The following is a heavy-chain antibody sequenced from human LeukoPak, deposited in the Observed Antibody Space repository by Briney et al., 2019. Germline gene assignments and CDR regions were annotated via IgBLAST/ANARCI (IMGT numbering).Heavy chain of an antibody. CDR1: GFTFDDYA. V-gene: IGHV3-9*01. Sequence: TGGSLRLSCAASGFTFDDYAMHWVRQAPGKGLEWVSGISWNSGSIGYADSVKGRFTISRDNSKNTLYLQMNCLRAEDTAVYYCARCHSVSVSYYYYYGMDVWGQGTTVTVSS. CDR2: ISWNSGSI. D-gene: IGHD2-2*01. CDR3: ARCHSVSVSYYYYYGMDV. J-gene: IGHJ6*02.